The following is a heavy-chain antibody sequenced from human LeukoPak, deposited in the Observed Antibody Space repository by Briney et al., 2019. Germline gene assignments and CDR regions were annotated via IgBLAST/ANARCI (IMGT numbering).Heavy chain of an antibody. J-gene: IGHJ4*02. V-gene: IGHV3-7*04. CDR3: ARVLPYGSGIQGH. D-gene: IGHD3-10*01. CDR2: IKGDGSQR. Sequence: GGSLRLSCAASGFAFSNYWMAWLRQTPGKGLEWVAHIKGDGSQRYYVDSVKGRFTISRENAEISLSLQMNSLGAEDTAVYYCARVLPYGSGIQGHWGQGTLVIVSS. CDR1: GFAFSNYW.